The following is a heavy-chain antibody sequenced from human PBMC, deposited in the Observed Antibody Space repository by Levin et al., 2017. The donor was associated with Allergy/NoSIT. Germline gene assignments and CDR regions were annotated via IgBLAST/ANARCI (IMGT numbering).Heavy chain of an antibody. CDR1: GYTFSDYP. CDR3: ARSGVATRFDREYFQH. CDR2: VNAANGNT. D-gene: IGHD5-12*01. V-gene: IGHV1-3*01. J-gene: IGHJ1*01. Sequence: ASVKVSCKASGYTFSDYPIHWVRQAPGQRLEWLGWVNAANGNTKYSQKFQGRVTITRDTPANTVYMELTSLTYEDTAVYYCARSGVATRFDREYFQHWGLGTLVTVSS.